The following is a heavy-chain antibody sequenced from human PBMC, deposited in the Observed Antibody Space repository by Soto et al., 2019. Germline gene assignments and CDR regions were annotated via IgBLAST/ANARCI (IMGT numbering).Heavy chain of an antibody. CDR2: ISAYNGNT. V-gene: IGHV1-18*04. CDR1: GDTFTSYG. CDR3: ARDPGIYSYEDX. D-gene: IGHD5-18*01. Sequence: ASVKGSSKASGDTFTSYGISWVRQAPGQGLEWMGFISAYNGNTNYAQKPQGRVTMTTDTSTSTAYMELRSLRSDDTAVYYCARDPGIYSYEDXWGQGTLLPVSX. J-gene: IGHJ4*02.